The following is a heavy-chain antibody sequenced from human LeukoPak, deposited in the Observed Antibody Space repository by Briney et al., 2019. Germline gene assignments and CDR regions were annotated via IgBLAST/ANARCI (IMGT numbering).Heavy chain of an antibody. D-gene: IGHD1-14*01. CDR3: ASTTLSPLTEIFDY. J-gene: IGHJ4*02. CDR2: IYTSGST. CDR1: GGSISSGSHY. Sequence: SQTLSLTCTVSGGSISSGSHYWSWIRQPAGKGLEWIGRIYTSGSTHYNPSLKSRVTISVDTSKNQFSLKLSSVTAADTAVYYCASTTLSPLTEIFDYWGQGTLVTVSS. V-gene: IGHV4-61*02.